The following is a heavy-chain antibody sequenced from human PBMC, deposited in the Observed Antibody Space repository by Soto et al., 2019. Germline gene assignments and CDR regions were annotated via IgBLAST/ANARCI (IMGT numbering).Heavy chain of an antibody. CDR3: AIVYYGSGSYYNSHGMDV. Sequence: ASVKVSCKASGYTFTSYDINWVRQATGQGLEWMGWMNPNSGNTGYAQKFQGRVTMIRNNSISTAYMELSSLRSEDTAVHYCAIVYYGSGSYYNSHGMDVWGQGTTVPVSS. D-gene: IGHD3-10*01. CDR1: GYTFTSYD. J-gene: IGHJ6*02. CDR2: MNPNSGNT. V-gene: IGHV1-8*01.